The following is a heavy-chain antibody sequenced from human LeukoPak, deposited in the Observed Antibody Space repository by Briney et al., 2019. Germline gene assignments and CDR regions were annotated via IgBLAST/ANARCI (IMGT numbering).Heavy chain of an antibody. CDR3: ARGDSRRHYFDY. J-gene: IGHJ4*02. V-gene: IGHV4-59*01. CDR2: IYYSGST. CDR1: GGSISSYY. D-gene: IGHD3-22*01. Sequence: PSETLSLTCTVSGGSISSYYWSWIRQPPGKGLEWIGYIYYSGSTNYNPSLESRVTISVDTSKNQFSLKLSSVTAADTAVYYCARGDSRRHYFDYWGQGTLVTVSS.